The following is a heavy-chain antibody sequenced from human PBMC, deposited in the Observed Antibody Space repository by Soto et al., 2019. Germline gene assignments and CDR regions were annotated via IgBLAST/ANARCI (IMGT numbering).Heavy chain of an antibody. CDR3: AREHRFSHYGMDV. CDR1: SGSISTYY. Sequence: PSETLSLTCTVSSGSISTYYWSWIRQPPGKGLEWIGYIYYSGSTNYNPSHKSRVTISVDTSKNQFSLKLSSVTAADTAVYYCAREHRFSHYGMDVWGQGTTVTVSS. CDR2: IYYSGST. J-gene: IGHJ6*02. V-gene: IGHV4-59*12.